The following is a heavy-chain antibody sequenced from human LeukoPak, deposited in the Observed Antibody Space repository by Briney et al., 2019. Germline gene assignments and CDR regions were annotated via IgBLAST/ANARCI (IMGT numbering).Heavy chain of an antibody. CDR3: ARDMYGSGSYYNGLHYYGMDV. CDR1: GGTFISYA. CDR2: IIPIFGTA. V-gene: IGHV1-69*13. D-gene: IGHD3-10*01. J-gene: IGHJ6*02. Sequence: ASVKVSCKASGGTFISYAISWVRQAPGQGLEWMGGIIPIFGTANYAQKFQGRVTITADESTSTAYMELSSLRSEDTAVYYCARDMYGSGSYYNGLHYYGMDVWGQGTTVTVSS.